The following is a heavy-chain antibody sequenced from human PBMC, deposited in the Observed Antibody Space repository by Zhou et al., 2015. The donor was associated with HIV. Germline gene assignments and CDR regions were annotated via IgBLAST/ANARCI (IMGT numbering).Heavy chain of an antibody. D-gene: IGHD6-13*01. Sequence: QVQLVQSGTEVKKPGSSVKVSCKASGGTFSSYAISWVRQAPGQGLEWMGGIIPIFGTANYAQKFQGRVTITADKSTSTAYMELSSLRSEDTAVYYCATLGGSGEQQPEVFDYWGQGTLVTVSS. V-gene: IGHV1-69*06. J-gene: IGHJ4*02. CDR1: GGTFSSYA. CDR3: ATLGGSGEQQPEVFDY. CDR2: IIPIFGTA.